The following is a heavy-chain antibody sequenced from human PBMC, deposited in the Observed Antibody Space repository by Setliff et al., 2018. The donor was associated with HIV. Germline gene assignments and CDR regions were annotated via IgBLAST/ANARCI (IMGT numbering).Heavy chain of an antibody. D-gene: IGHD6-19*01. J-gene: IGHJ5*02. CDR2: IYYSGNT. Sequence: SETLSLTCTVSGGSISSSNYYWGWIRQPPGKGLEWIGTIYYSGNTYYNPSLKSRVTISADTSKNEFFLKLTSVTAADTAVYYCARQPGYSSGWYFTASGFDPWGQGTLVTVPS. V-gene: IGHV4-39*01. CDR1: GGSISSSNYY. CDR3: ARQPGYSSGWYFTASGFDP.